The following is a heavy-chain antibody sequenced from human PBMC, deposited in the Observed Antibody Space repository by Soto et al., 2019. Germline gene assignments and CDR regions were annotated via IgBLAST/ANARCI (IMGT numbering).Heavy chain of an antibody. CDR1: NAW. CDR3: VFGATSFDY. J-gene: IGHJ4*02. CDR2: IKSNTDGGTT. D-gene: IGHD1-26*01. Sequence: NAWMNWVRQAPGKGLEWVGRIKSNTDGGTTDFAAPVKGRFTISRDDSKNMLYLQMNSLKTEDTAVYYCVFGATSFDYWGQGTLVTVSS. V-gene: IGHV3-15*07.